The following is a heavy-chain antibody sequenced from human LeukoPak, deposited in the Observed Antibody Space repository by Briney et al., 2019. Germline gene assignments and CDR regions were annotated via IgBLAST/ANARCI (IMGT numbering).Heavy chain of an antibody. V-gene: IGHV4-34*01. J-gene: IGHJ5*02. D-gene: IGHD3-3*01. Sequence: SETLSLTCAVYGGSFSGYYWSWIRQPPGKGLEWIGEINHSGSTNYNPSLKSRVTISVDTSKNQFSLKLSSVTAADTAVYYCARETVGVIDNWFDPWGQGTLVTVSS. CDR3: ARETVGVIDNWFDP. CDR2: INHSGST. CDR1: GGSFSGYY.